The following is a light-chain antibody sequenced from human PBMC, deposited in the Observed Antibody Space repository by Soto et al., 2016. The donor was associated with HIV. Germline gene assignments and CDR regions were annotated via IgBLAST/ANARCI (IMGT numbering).Light chain of an antibody. V-gene: IGKV1-5*03. CDR1: QSVSVW. J-gene: IGKJ1*01. CDR3: QQYNNVPWT. CDR2: KTS. Sequence: DIQLTQSPSSLSPSVGDRVTITCRASQSVSVWLAWYQQKPGKAPNLLIFKTSTLETGVPSRFSASGSGTDFTLTLSSVQPDDVGTYYCQQYNNVPWTFGQGTELEMK.